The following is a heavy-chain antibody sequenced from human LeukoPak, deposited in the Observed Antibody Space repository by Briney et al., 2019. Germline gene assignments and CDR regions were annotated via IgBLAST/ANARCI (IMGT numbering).Heavy chain of an antibody. Sequence: KPSETLSLTCTVSGGSISSGSYYWSWIRQPAGKGLEWIGRIYTSGNTNYNPSLKSRVTISVDTSKNQFSLKLSSVTAADTAVYYCARDRRITYYYDSQGAFDIWGQGTMVTVSS. CDR2: IYTSGNT. CDR3: ARDRRITYYYDSQGAFDI. CDR1: GGSISSGSYY. D-gene: IGHD3-22*01. J-gene: IGHJ3*02. V-gene: IGHV4-61*02.